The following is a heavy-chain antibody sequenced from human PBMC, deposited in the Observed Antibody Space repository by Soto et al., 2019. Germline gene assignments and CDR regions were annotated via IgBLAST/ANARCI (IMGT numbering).Heavy chain of an antibody. V-gene: IGHV1-18*01. D-gene: IGHD5-12*01. CDR3: ARHHGPTTSENWFDP. CDR2: ISTYSGDT. Sequence: GASVKVSCKASGYTLFTYDISWVRQAPGQGLEWMGWISTYSGDTKYAQKFQGRVTMTTDTSTATAYLELRSLRSDDTAVYYCARHHGPTTSENWFDPWGPGTLVTVSS. J-gene: IGHJ5*02. CDR1: GYTLFTYD.